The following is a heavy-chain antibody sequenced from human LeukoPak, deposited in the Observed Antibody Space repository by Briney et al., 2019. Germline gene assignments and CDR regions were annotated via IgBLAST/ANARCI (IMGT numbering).Heavy chain of an antibody. CDR1: ASTFSSYA. V-gene: IGHV3-23*01. CDR2: ISGGGVGT. D-gene: IGHD3-3*01. Sequence: GGSLRPSWAASASTFSSYAMSWVRQAPGKGLEWVSAISGGGVGTYYADSVKGRFTFSRDNSKNTLYLQMNSLRAEDTAVYYCAKDRRATLYGEFAYWGQGTLVTVSS. J-gene: IGHJ4*02. CDR3: AKDRRATLYGEFAY.